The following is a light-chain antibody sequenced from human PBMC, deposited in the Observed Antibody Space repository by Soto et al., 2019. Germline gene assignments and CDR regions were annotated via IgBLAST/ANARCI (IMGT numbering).Light chain of an antibody. V-gene: IGKV1-5*01. CDR2: DDS. Sequence: DIQMTQSPSTLPASVGDRVTITCRAIQIIGTWLAWYQQKPGKDPKLLIYDDSNLETGVPSRFSGSRSGTEFTLTISSLQPDDRATYYCQQYNTYPLTFGGGTTVERK. J-gene: IGKJ4*01. CDR3: QQYNTYPLT. CDR1: QIIGTW.